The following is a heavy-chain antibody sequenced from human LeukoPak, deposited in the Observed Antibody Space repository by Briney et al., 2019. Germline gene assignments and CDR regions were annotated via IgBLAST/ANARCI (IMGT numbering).Heavy chain of an antibody. J-gene: IGHJ4*02. CDR3: ARGPRSRSGYLG. V-gene: IGHV4-34*01. CDR2: INHSGST. Sequence: SETLSLTCAVYGGSFSGYYWSWIRQPPGKGLERIGEINHSGSTNYNPSLKSRVTISVDTSKNQFSLKLSSETAADTAVYYCARGPRSRSGYLGWGQGTLVTVSS. CDR1: GGSFSGYY. D-gene: IGHD3-22*01.